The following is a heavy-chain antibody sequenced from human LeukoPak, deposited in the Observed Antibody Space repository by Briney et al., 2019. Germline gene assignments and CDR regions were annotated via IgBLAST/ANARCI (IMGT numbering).Heavy chain of an antibody. V-gene: IGHV3-23*01. Sequence: GGSLRLSCAASGFTFSSYAMSWVRQAPGKGLECVSAISGSGGSTYYADSVKGRFTISRDNSKNTLYLQMNSLRAEDTAVYYCAKSESGLRLGELSSFDYWGQGTLVTVSS. D-gene: IGHD3-16*02. J-gene: IGHJ4*02. CDR1: GFTFSSYA. CDR3: AKSESGLRLGELSSFDY. CDR2: ISGSGGST.